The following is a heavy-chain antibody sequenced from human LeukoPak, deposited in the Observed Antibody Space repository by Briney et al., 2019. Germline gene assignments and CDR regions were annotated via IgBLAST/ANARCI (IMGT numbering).Heavy chain of an antibody. CDR2: VYNSGIT. Sequence: PSETLSLTCTVSGGPINNYYWTWIRQSAGQGLEWIGYVYNSGITDYNPTLKSRLTISLDTSKNQFSLRLSSMTAADTAVYYCARSRGLAGAATVIVYWGQGTLVTVSS. J-gene: IGHJ4*02. D-gene: IGHD6-25*01. CDR3: ARSRGLAGAATVIVY. V-gene: IGHV4-59*08. CDR1: GGPINNYY.